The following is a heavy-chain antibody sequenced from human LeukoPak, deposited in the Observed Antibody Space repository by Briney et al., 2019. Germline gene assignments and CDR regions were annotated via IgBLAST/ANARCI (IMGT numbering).Heavy chain of an antibody. CDR1: GFTFSSYW. CDR3: ARDYGGNSGEVRYDY. D-gene: IGHD4-23*01. Sequence: PGGSLRLSCAASGFTFSSYWMHWVRQAPGKGLVGVSRINSDGSSTSYADSVKGRFTISRDNAKNTLYLQMNSLRAEDTAVYYCARDYGGNSGEVRYDYWGQGTLVTVSS. V-gene: IGHV3-74*01. J-gene: IGHJ4*02. CDR2: INSDGSST.